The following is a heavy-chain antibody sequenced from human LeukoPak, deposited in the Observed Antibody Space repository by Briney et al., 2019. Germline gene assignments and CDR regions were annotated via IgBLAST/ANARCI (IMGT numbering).Heavy chain of an antibody. CDR2: ISAYNGNT. V-gene: IGHV1-18*01. Sequence: GASVKVSCKASGYTFTSYGISWVRQAPGQGLEWMGWISAYNGNTNYAQKPQGRVTMTTDTSTSTAYMELRSLRSDDTAVYYCARDPPSFGYYYGMDVWGQGTTVTVSS. D-gene: IGHD3-3*01. CDR3: ARDPPSFGYYYGMDV. CDR1: GYTFTSYG. J-gene: IGHJ6*02.